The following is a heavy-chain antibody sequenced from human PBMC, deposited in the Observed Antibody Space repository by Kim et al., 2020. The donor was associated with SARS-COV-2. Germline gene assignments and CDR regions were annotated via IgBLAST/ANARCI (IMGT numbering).Heavy chain of an antibody. J-gene: IGHJ4*02. V-gene: IGHV4-59*01. Sequence: SETLSLICTVSGDSISNYYWSWIRQPPGKGLEWIGHMYYSGGTNYNPSLKSRVTISVDSWKNHFSLDLTSLTAAATAVYFCAREDYDGRVDYWGQGTLVT. CDR2: MYYSGGT. D-gene: IGHD3-22*01. CDR3: AREDYDGRVDY. CDR1: GDSISNYY.